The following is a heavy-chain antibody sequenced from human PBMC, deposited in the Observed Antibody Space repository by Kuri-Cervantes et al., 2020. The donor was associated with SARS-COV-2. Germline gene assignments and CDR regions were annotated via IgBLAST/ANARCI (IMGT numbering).Heavy chain of an antibody. D-gene: IGHD3-3*01. Sequence: ASVKVSCKASGYTFTSYGISWVRQAPGQGLEWMGWISAYNGNTNYAQKLQGRVTMTTDTSTSTAYMELRSLRSDGTAVYYCARDVRPNDFWSGYYTGGAPLGFDICGQGTMVTVSS. CDR1: GYTFTSYG. CDR2: ISAYNGNT. CDR3: ARDVRPNDFWSGYYTGGAPLGFDI. J-gene: IGHJ3*02. V-gene: IGHV1-18*04.